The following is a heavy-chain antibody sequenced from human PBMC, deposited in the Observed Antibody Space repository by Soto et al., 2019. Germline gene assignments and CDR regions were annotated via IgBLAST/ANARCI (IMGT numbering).Heavy chain of an antibody. CDR1: GFTSSSYA. D-gene: IGHD3-9*01. J-gene: IGHJ6*02. V-gene: IGHV3-23*01. Sequence: AGGSLRLSRAASGFTSSSYAMSWVRQAPGKGLEWVSAISGSGSNTYYADSVKGRFTISRDNSKNTLFLQMNSLRAEDTAVYYCAKALRYFDWLVRPWNAMDVWGQGTTVTVSS. CDR3: AKALRYFDWLVRPWNAMDV. CDR2: ISGSGSNT.